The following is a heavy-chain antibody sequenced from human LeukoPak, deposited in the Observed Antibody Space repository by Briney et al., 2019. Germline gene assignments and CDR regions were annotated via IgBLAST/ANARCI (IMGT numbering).Heavy chain of an antibody. CDR1: GYTFTSYG. D-gene: IGHD3-9*01. J-gene: IGHJ6*02. V-gene: IGHV1-18*01. CDR2: ISAYNGNT. Sequence: VASVKVSCKASGYTFTSYGITWVRQAPGQGLEWMGWISAYNGNTNYAQKLQGRVTMTTDTSTSTAYMELRSLRSDDTAVYYCARVYYDILTGYGHPGEYYYYYGMDVWGQGTTVTVSS. CDR3: ARVYYDILTGYGHPGEYYYYYGMDV.